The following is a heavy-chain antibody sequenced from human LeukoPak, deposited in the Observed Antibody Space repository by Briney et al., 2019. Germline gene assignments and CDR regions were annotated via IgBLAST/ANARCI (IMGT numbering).Heavy chain of an antibody. D-gene: IGHD3-22*01. CDR2: IYTSGST. J-gene: IGHJ4*02. V-gene: IGHV4-4*07. CDR1: GGSISSYY. Sequence: SETLSLTCTVSGGSISSYYWRWIRQPPGKGLEWIGRIYTSGSTNYNPSLKSRVTMSVDTSKNQFSLKLSSVTAADTAVYYCARERYYYDSSGCYYVLDYWGQGTLVTVSS. CDR3: ARERYYYDSSGCYYVLDY.